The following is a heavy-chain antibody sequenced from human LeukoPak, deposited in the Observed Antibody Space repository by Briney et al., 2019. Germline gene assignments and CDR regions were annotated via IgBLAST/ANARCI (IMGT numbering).Heavy chain of an antibody. CDR1: GFTFSSYS. CDR3: ASEPTTVTTLDY. D-gene: IGHD4-17*01. Sequence: GGSLRLSCAASGFTFSSYSMNWVRQAPGKGLECVSSISSSSSYIYYADSVKGRFTISRDNAKNSLYLQMNSLRAEDTAVYYCASEPTTVTTLDYWGQGTLVTVSS. J-gene: IGHJ4*02. CDR2: ISSSSSYI. V-gene: IGHV3-21*01.